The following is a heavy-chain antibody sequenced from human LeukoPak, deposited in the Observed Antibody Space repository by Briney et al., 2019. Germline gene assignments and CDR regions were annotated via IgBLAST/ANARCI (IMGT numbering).Heavy chain of an antibody. V-gene: IGHV3-23*01. J-gene: IGHJ4*02. CDR1: RFTFSNYS. CDR2: TSATGGST. D-gene: IGHD3-9*01. CDR3: ARGGLDWLLYPQFDY. Sequence: GGSLRLSCVASRFTFSNYSMIWVRQAPGRGLEWVSATSATGGSTYYADSVKGRFTLSRDNSKKTLYLQLNSLTVEDTAVYYCARGGLDWLLYPQFDYWGQGTLVTASS.